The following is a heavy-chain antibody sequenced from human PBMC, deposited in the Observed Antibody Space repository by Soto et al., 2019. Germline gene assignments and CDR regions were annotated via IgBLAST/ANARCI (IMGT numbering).Heavy chain of an antibody. CDR2: IFWDDDK. Sequence: QITLKESGPTLVKPTQTLTLTCSFSGFSLSTRGVGVGWIRQPPGKPLEWLALIFWDDDKGYSPSLRSRLTITEDTSKSRVVLTMTTMDPVDTATYYCAHRSRGYAYYFDQWGQGTLVTVSS. CDR1: GFSLSTRGVG. J-gene: IGHJ4*02. D-gene: IGHD5-12*01. CDR3: AHRSRGYAYYFDQ. V-gene: IGHV2-5*02.